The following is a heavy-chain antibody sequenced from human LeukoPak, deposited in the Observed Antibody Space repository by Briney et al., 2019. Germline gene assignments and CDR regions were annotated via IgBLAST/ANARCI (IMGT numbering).Heavy chain of an antibody. J-gene: IGHJ4*02. CDR2: ISSSSRYI. Sequence: PGGSLRLSCAASGFTFSSYSMNWVRQAPGKGLEWVSSISSSSRYIYYADSVKGRFTISRDNAKNSLYLQMNSLRAEDMALYYCAKATSRGSGWYPDFDYWGQGTLVTVSS. D-gene: IGHD6-19*01. V-gene: IGHV3-21*04. CDR3: AKATSRGSGWYPDFDY. CDR1: GFTFSSYS.